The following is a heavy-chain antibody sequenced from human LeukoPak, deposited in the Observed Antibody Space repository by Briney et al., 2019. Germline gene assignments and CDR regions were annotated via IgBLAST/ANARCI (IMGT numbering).Heavy chain of an antibody. D-gene: IGHD3-22*01. V-gene: IGHV4-28*05. CDR1: GYSLSSSNG. CDR2: IYYSGSL. Sequence: SETLSLTCSVSGYSLSSSNGWGWIRPPPGKGLEWLGYIYYSGSLYYNPPLKSRVTMSVDTSKNQFDLKLCSVTAVDPVVYYCARMSYDSSGYYEYYFDYWGQGTLVTVSS. J-gene: IGHJ4*02. CDR3: ARMSYDSSGYYEYYFDY.